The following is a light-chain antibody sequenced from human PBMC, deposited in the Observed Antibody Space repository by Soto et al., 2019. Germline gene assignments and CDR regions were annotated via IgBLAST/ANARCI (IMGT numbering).Light chain of an antibody. CDR2: GAS. CDR3: QQYNSYPT. J-gene: IGKJ1*01. CDR1: QSVSSN. Sequence: EIVMTQSPATLSVSPGERATLSCRASQSVSSNLAWYQQKPGQAPRLLIYGASTRATGIPARFSGSGSGTEFTLTISSLQPDDFATYCCQQYNSYPTFGQGTKVDIK. V-gene: IGKV3-15*01.